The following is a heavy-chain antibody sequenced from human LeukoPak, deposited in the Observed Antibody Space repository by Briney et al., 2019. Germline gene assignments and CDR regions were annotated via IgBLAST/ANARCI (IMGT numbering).Heavy chain of an antibody. CDR2: ITDSGGTT. V-gene: IGHV3-23*01. CDR1: GFTFSNYA. CDR3: AKVPYSDYGAGRPPFMDV. Sequence: GGSLGLSCAASGFTFSNYAMSWVRQAPGKGLEWVSTITDSGGTTYYADSVKGRFTISRDNSKNTLYLQMNSLRDEDTAVYYCAKVPYSDYGAGRPPFMDVWGHGTTVAISS. J-gene: IGHJ6*02. D-gene: IGHD3-10*01.